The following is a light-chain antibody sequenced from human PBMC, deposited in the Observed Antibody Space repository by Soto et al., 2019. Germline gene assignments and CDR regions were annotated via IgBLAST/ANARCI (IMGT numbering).Light chain of an antibody. V-gene: IGLV2-14*03. CDR1: SNDVGAFNY. J-gene: IGLJ7*01. CDR2: GVS. Sequence: QSALTQPASVSGSPGQSITISCTGSSNDVGAFNYVSWYRHSPGEAPKVLIRGVSIRPSGVSIRFSASKSANTASLTISGLQAEDEALYYCSSYTTSNTWVFGGGTQLTVL. CDR3: SSYTTSNTWV.